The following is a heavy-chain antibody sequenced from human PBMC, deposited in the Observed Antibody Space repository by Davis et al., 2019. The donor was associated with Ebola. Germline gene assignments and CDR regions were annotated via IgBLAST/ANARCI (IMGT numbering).Heavy chain of an antibody. Sequence: AASVKVSCKASGYTFTGYYMHWVRQAPGQGLEWMGRINPNSGGTNYAQKFQGRVTMTRDTSISPAYMELSRLTSDDTAVYYCASFGQLVESYYFDYWGQGTLVTVSS. CDR3: ASFGQLVESYYFDY. CDR2: INPNSGGT. V-gene: IGHV1-2*06. D-gene: IGHD3/OR15-3a*01. CDR1: GYTFTGYY. J-gene: IGHJ4*02.